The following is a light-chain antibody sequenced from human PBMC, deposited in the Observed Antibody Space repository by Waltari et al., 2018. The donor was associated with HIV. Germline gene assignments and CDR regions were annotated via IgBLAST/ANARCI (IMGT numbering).Light chain of an antibody. CDR2: DVT. CDR3: SSYMSTNRL. Sequence: QSALTQPASVSGPPGQSITISCTGASDDLGGYVSWYQQYPGKAPKPLIFDVTKRPSGVSYRFSGSKSANTASLTISGLQAEDEADYFCSSYMSTNRLFGGGTRLTVL. CDR1: SDDLGGY. J-gene: IGLJ2*01. V-gene: IGLV2-14*03.